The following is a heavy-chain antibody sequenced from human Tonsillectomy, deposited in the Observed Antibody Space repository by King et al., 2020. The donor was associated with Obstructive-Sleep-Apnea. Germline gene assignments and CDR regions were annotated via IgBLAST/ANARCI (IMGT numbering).Heavy chain of an antibody. J-gene: IGHJ4*02. CDR3: ARENDNDTYGYSHYFDY. D-gene: IGHD5-18*01. CDR1: GFSFSTYW. Sequence: VQLVESGGGLVRPGGSLRLSCAASGFSFSTYWMTWVRQAPGKGLEWVANIRQDGTEMYYVDSVKGRFTISSDNAKNSLYLQMNSLRAEDTAVYYCARENDNDTYGYSHYFDYWGQGTLVTVSS. CDR2: IRQDGTEM. V-gene: IGHV3-7*03.